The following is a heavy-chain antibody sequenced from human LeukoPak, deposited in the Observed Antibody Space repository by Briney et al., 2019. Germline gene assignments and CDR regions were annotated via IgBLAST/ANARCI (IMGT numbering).Heavy chain of an antibody. CDR3: AKAPVTTCRGAFCYPFDY. J-gene: IGHJ4*02. D-gene: IGHD2-15*01. Sequence: GGSLRLSCAASGFIFSSYGMHWVRQAPGKGLEWVAFIRNDGSNKYYADSVKGRFTISRDSSKNTLFLQMNRLRPEDAAVYYCAKAPVTTCRGAFCYPFDYWGLGTLVTVSS. V-gene: IGHV3-30*02. CDR2: IRNDGSNK. CDR1: GFIFSSYG.